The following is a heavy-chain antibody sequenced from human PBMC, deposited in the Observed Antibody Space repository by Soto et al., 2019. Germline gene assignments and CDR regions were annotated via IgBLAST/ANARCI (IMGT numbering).Heavy chain of an antibody. CDR1: GFTFSDYG. D-gene: IGHD4-17*01. Sequence: GGSLRLSCAASGFTFSDYGMHWVRQTPGTGLEWVAVISYDGNIQQYSDSVKGRFTISRDNSNNTVFLQMTGLTPANTALYYCVRMTSMMYFFDHWGQGAQVTVSS. CDR2: ISYDGNIQ. J-gene: IGHJ4*02. CDR3: VRMTSMMYFFDH. V-gene: IGHV3-30*03.